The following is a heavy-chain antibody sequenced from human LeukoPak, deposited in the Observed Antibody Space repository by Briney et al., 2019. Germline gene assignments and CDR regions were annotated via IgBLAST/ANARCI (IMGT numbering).Heavy chain of an antibody. CDR1: GFTFSSYS. J-gene: IGHJ4*02. D-gene: IGHD6-19*01. CDR3: ARDSSGGDDFDY. CDR2: ISSSSSYI. V-gene: IGHV3-21*01. Sequence: GGSLRLSCAASGFTFSSYSMNWVRQAPGRGLEWVSSISSSSSYIYYADSVKGRFTISRDNAKNSLYLQMNSLRAEDTAVYYCARDSSGGDDFDYWGQGTLVTVSS.